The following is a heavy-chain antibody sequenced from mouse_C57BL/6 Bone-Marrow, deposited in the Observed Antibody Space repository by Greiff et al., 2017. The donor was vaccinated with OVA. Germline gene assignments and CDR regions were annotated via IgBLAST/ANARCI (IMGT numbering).Heavy chain of an antibody. V-gene: IGHV14-2*01. CDR1: GFNFKNYY. J-gene: IGHJ1*03. CDR2: IDPEDGET. D-gene: IGHD2-3*01. CDR3: ARWLLRDWYFDV. Sequence: VQLQQSGAELVKPGASVKLSCTASGFNFKNYYMHWVKQRPEQGLEWMGRIDPEDGETNYAPNFQGKATITADTSSNTAYLQISSLTSEDTAVYYCARWLLRDWYFDVWGTGTTVTVSS.